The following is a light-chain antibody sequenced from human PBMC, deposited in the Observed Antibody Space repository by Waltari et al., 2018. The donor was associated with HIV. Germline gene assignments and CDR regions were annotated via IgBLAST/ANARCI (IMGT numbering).Light chain of an antibody. J-gene: IGKJ3*01. CDR2: DAS. CDR1: QTVTNK. V-gene: IGKV1-39*01. Sequence: DIQMTQSPYPLSASVGDRVSINCRASQTVTNKVNWYQQKPGKAPQLLIYDASTLQSGVPSRFRGGGAGTDFTLTITSLQPDDFATYFCQQSYSSPLTFGPGTKLDIK. CDR3: QQSYSSPLT.